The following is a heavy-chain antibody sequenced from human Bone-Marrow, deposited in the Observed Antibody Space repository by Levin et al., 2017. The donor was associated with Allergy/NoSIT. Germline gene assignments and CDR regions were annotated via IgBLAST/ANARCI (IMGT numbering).Heavy chain of an antibody. V-gene: IGHV3-7*01. CDR2: INQDGSEK. CDR1: GFTFNNYW. Sequence: GGSLRLSCAASGFTFNNYWMTWVRQAPGKGLEWVASINQDGSEKYSVDSVEGRFTISRDNAKNSVSLQVNSLRVDDTAVYYCTRVTRVGAWGNWFDPWGQGTLVTVSS. D-gene: IGHD3-10*02. CDR3: TRVTRVGAWGNWFDP. J-gene: IGHJ5*02.